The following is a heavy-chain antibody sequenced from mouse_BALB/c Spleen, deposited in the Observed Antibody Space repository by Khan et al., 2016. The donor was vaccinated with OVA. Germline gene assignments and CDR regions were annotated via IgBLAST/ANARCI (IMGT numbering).Heavy chain of an antibody. CDR1: GYTFSSYW. J-gene: IGHJ3*01. CDR3: ARGYWFAY. Sequence: QVRLQQSGAELMKPGASVKISCKATGYTFSSYWIEWVKQRPGHGLEWIGEILPGTGSTNYNEKFKDKATFTSDTSSNTAYMQLSSLTSEESAVYYCARGYWFAYWGQGTLVTVSA. V-gene: IGHV1-9*01. CDR2: ILPGTGST.